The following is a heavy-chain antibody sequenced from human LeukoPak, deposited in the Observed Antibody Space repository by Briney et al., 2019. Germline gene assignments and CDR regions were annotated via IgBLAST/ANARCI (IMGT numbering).Heavy chain of an antibody. CDR2: IKQDGSEK. J-gene: IGHJ4*02. V-gene: IGHV3-7*01. CDR3: ARYYCSSSSCLMFDY. Sequence: GGSLRLSCAASGFTFSSYWMSWVRQAPGKGLEWVAHIKQDGSEKYYVDSVKGRFTISRDNAKNSLYLQMNSLRAEDTAVYYCARYYCSSSSCLMFDYWGQGTLVTVSS. D-gene: IGHD2-2*01. CDR1: GFTFSSYW.